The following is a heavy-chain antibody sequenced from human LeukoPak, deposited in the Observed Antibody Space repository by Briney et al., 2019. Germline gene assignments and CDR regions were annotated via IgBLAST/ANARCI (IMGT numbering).Heavy chain of an antibody. D-gene: IGHD1-1*01. J-gene: IGHJ3*02. V-gene: IGHV3-48*04. CDR1: GFTFSSYS. CDR2: ISSSSSTI. CDR3: AGWNDEDAFDI. Sequence: GGSLRLSCAASGFTFSSYSMNWVRQAPGKGLEWVSYISSSSSTIYYADSVKGRFTISRDNAKNSLYLQMNSLRAEDTAVYYCAGWNDEDAFDIWGQGTMVTVSS.